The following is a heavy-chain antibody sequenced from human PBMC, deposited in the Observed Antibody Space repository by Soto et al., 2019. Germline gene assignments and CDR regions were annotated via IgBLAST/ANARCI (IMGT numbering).Heavy chain of an antibody. CDR2: IHSDGST. Sequence: PGGSLRLSFSVAGFTVSDSMSWVRQAPGKGLECVSFIHSDGSTHYPDSVRGRFTISRDNSKNTLYLQMDRLRVDDTAVYFCARDASGPFDYWGQGTLVTVSS. D-gene: IGHD6-19*01. V-gene: IGHV3-53*01. J-gene: IGHJ4*02. CDR1: GFTVSDS. CDR3: ARDASGPFDY.